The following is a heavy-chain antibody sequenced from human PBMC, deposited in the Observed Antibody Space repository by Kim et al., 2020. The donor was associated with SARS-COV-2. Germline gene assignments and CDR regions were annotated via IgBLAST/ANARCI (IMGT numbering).Heavy chain of an antibody. J-gene: IGHJ4*02. Sequence: AGSVKGRFTISRDNSKNTLYLQMNSLRAEDTAVYYCAKPLGRGSGWYWDRGGQGTLVTVSS. CDR3: AKPLGRGSGWYWDR. D-gene: IGHD6-19*01. V-gene: IGHV3-30*02.